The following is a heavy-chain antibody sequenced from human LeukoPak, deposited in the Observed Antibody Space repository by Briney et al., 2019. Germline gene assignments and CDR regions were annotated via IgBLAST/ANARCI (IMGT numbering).Heavy chain of an antibody. D-gene: IGHD4-17*01. CDR2: IYSGGRT. J-gene: IGHJ4*02. V-gene: IGHV3-66*01. CDR3: ARVRGAVTTVSDV. Sequence: PGGSLRLSCAASGFTVSRNYMSWVRQAPGKGLEWVSVIYSGGRTYYADSVKGRFTISRDNAKNSLYLQMNSLRAEDTAVYYCARVRGAVTTVSDVWGQGTLVTVSS. CDR1: GFTVSRNY.